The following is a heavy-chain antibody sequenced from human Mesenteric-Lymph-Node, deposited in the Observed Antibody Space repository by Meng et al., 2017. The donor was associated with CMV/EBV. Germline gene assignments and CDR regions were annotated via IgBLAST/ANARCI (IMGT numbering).Heavy chain of an antibody. CDR1: GYSIRDGYY. Sequence: SETLSLTCIVSGYSIRDGYYWGWIRQPPGKGLEWIGNIYHSGNTYSNPSLKSRVTISLDTSKNQFSLKLGSVTAADTAMYYCARDGMGFFGVVTLVYYYGMDVWGQGTTVTVSS. V-gene: IGHV4-38-2*02. CDR2: IYHSGNT. CDR3: ARDGMGFFGVVTLVYYYGMDV. D-gene: IGHD3-3*01. J-gene: IGHJ6*02.